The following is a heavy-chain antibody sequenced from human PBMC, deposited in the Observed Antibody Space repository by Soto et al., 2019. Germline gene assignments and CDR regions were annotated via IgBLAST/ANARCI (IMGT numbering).Heavy chain of an antibody. CDR2: IRSKPYGVTT. CDR1: GLTFGDYA. J-gene: IGHJ4*02. Sequence: GSLRLSCTGSGLTFGDYAMAWFRQAPGKGLEWVGFIRSKPYGVTTEYAASVKGRFTISRDDSKSIAYLQMNSLTTEDTAMYYCTRGIWEMATIRPENYWGQGTLVTVSS. V-gene: IGHV3-49*03. D-gene: IGHD5-12*01. CDR3: TRGIWEMATIRPENY.